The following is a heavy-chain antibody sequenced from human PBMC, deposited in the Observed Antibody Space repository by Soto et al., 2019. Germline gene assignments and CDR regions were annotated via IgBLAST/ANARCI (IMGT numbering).Heavy chain of an antibody. D-gene: IGHD2-15*01. CDR3: TRVEAAGASGDAGASYX. V-gene: IGHV4-4*02. CDR2: IYHRGSN. J-gene: IGHJ4*02. Sequence: PSDTLSLTFAVSGDSFSSINWWSWVRQAPGNGLEWIGVIYHRGSNNYNPSLKIRFTISVDKSNNQFSLKMTSVTAADTAVYYCTRVEAAGASGDAGASYXWGQGTLVTVSX. CDR1: GDSFSSINW.